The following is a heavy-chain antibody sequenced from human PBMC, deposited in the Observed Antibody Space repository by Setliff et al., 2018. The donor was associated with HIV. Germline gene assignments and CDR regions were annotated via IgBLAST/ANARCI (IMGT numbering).Heavy chain of an antibody. CDR3: ARQVTVVGYFETAAGSFNY. J-gene: IGHJ4*02. Sequence: SETLSLTCTVSGGSISSGTYYWGWIRQPPGKGLEYIGTMYYSGSTYYNPSLRSRVTISVDTSKSHISLRLSSVTAADTAVYYCARQVTVVGYFETAAGSFNYWGPGTLVTVSS. CDR1: GGSISSGTYY. CDR2: MYYSGST. V-gene: IGHV4-39*01. D-gene: IGHD2-21*01.